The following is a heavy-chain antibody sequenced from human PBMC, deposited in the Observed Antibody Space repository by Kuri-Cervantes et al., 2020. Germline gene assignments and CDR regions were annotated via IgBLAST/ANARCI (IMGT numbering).Heavy chain of an antibody. CDR2: ISDSGANK. CDR1: GFTFSSYA. CDR3: AREYVGDSSSWYSDGMDV. Sequence: LSLTCAASGFTFSSYAMSWVRQAPGKGLEWVSVISDSGANKYYADSVKGRFTISRDDSKNTLYLQMNSLRAEDTAVYYCAREYVGDSSSWYSDGMDVWGQGTTVTVSS. D-gene: IGHD6-13*01. J-gene: IGHJ6*02. V-gene: IGHV3-23*01.